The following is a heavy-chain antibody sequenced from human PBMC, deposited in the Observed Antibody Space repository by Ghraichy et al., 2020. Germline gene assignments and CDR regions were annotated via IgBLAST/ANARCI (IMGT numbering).Heavy chain of an antibody. CDR1: GGTFSSYA. CDR2: IIPIFGTA. Sequence: SVKVSCKASGGTFSSYAISWVRQAPGQGLEWMGGIIPIFGTANYAQKFQGRVTITADESTSTAYMELSSLRSEDTAVYYCASCTIFGVVIISNPVYYYYGMDVWGQGTTVTVSS. V-gene: IGHV1-69*13. CDR3: ASCTIFGVVIISNPVYYYYGMDV. D-gene: IGHD3-3*01. J-gene: IGHJ6*02.